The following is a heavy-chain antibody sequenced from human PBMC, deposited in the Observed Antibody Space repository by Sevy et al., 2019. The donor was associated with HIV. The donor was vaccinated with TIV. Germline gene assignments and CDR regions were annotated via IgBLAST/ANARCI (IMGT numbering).Heavy chain of an antibody. CDR2: FDPEDGET. Sequence: ASVKVSCKVSGYTLTELSMHWVRQAPGKGLEWMGGFDPEDGETIYAQKFQGRVTMTEDTSTDTAYMELSSLGSEDTAVYYSATESREYYYCSGPTGGAFDIWGQATMVTASS. V-gene: IGHV1-24*01. J-gene: IGHJ3*02. CDR3: ATESREYYYCSGPTGGAFDI. CDR1: GYTLTELS. D-gene: IGHD3-10*01.